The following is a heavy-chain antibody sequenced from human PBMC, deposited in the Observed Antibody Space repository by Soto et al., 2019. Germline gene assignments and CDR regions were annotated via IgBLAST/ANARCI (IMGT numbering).Heavy chain of an antibody. CDR2: IRSKAYGGTQ. CDR3: TRDPLVHPRHAFDI. CDR1: GFTFGDYA. J-gene: IGHJ3*02. V-gene: IGHV3-49*03. D-gene: IGHD2-8*01. Sequence: GGSLRLSCTASGFTFGDYAMSWFRQAPGKGLEWVGFIRSKAYGGTQEYAASVKGRFTISRDDSKSIAYLQMNSLKTEYSAVYYCTRDPLVHPRHAFDIWGQGTMVTVSS.